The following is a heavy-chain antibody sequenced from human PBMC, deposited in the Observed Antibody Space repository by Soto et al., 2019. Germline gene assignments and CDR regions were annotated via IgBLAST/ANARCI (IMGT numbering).Heavy chain of an antibody. CDR1: GFTFTTYA. J-gene: IGHJ6*03. Sequence: GGSLRLSCAASGFTFTTYAMTWVRQAPGKGLEWVSGISGSGGTTLYADSVKGRFTISRDNSKNTLYLQMNSLRAEDTAVYYCAKVKSESYHYYYMDVWGKGTTVTVSS. CDR3: AKVKSESYHYYYMDV. D-gene: IGHD3-16*02. V-gene: IGHV3-23*01. CDR2: ISGSGGTT.